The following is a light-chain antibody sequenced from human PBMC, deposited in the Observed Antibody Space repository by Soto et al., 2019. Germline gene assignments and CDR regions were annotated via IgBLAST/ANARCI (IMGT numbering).Light chain of an antibody. CDR3: LQHSTYPLT. Sequence: DIQMTQFPSSLSASVGDRVTITCRASQGIRNDLAWYQQKPGKAPKRLIYGASSLQSGAPSRFSGSGSGTEFTLAISSLQPEDFATFYCLQHSTYPLTFGQGTKVEIK. CDR2: GAS. CDR1: QGIRND. V-gene: IGKV1-17*01. J-gene: IGKJ1*01.